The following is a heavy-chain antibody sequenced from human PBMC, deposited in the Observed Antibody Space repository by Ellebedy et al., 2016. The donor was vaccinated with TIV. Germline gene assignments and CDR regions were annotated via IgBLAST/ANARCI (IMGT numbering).Heavy chain of an antibody. D-gene: IGHD3-22*01. V-gene: IGHV3-23*01. J-gene: IGHJ4*02. CDR1: GFTFSSYA. CDR2: ISGSGGST. Sequence: ETLSLXXAASGFTFSSYAMSWVRQAPGKGLEWVSAISGSGGSTYYADSVKGRFTISRDNSKNTLYLQMNSLRAEDTAVYYCAKVTSVVIFDYWGQGTLVTVSS. CDR3: AKVTSVVIFDY.